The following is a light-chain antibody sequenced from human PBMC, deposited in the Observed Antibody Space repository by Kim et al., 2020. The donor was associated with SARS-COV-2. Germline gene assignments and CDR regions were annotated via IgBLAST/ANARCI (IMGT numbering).Light chain of an antibody. J-gene: IGLJ1*01. CDR3: QSYDSSLSGYV. CDR1: SPSIGAGYD. Sequence: QRVPTSCTGRSPSIGAGYDVHWYQQLPGTAPKLPIYGNSNRPSGVPDRFSGSKSGTSASLAITGLQAEDEADYYCQSYDSSLSGYVFGTGTKVTVL. CDR2: GNS. V-gene: IGLV1-40*01.